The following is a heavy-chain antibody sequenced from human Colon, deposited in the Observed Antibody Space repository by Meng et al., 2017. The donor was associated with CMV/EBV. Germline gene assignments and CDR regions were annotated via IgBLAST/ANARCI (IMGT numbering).Heavy chain of an antibody. V-gene: IGHV4-4*07. CDR2: LRPTGSI. J-gene: IGHJ4*02. Sequence: VQLKESGPGLVKPSETLSLTCSVFGASITTYYWAWIRQPAGKGLEFIGRLRPTGSIDYNPSLMSRVTMSVDTSKNQLSLNLKSVTAADTAVYYCVRAAARGVPVDHWGQGMLVTVSS. CDR3: VRAAARGVPVDH. CDR1: GASITTYY. D-gene: IGHD3-10*01.